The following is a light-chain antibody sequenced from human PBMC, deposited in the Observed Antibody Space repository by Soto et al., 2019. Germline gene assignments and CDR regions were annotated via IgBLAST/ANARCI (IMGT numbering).Light chain of an antibody. CDR2: AAS. CDR3: QQSYSIPQT. V-gene: IGKV1-39*01. Sequence: DIQMTQSPSSLSASIGDRVTITCRATQTISTYLHWYQQKPGKAPKLLIYAASSLQGGVPSRFSGSGSGTDFTLTISSLQPEDFATYYCQQSYSIPQTFGQGTKVEVK. J-gene: IGKJ1*01. CDR1: QTISTY.